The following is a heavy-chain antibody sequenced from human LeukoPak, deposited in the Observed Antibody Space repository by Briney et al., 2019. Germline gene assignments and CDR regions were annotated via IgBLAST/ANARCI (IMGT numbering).Heavy chain of an antibody. D-gene: IGHD5-18*01. CDR3: AKKFTHLWFNFDY. V-gene: IGHV3-30*02. CDR1: GFSFSSYG. CDR2: VRYDGSDK. J-gene: IGHJ4*02. Sequence: PGGSLRLSCAASGFSFSSYGMHWVRQAPGKGLEWVAFVRYDGSDKYYADSVKGRFTISRDNSKNTLYLQMNSLRAEDTAIYYCAKKFTHLWFNFDYWGQGTLVTDSS.